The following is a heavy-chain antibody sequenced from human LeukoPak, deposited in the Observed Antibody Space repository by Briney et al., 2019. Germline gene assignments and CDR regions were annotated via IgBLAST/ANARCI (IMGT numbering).Heavy chain of an antibody. J-gene: IGHJ5*02. V-gene: IGHV4-4*07. CDR2: FYNSGST. Sequence: PSETLSLTCSVSGGSISNYYWSWIRQPAGKGLEWIGRFYNSGSTNCNPSLKSRVSMSVDTPKNQFSLKLSSVTAADTAVYYCARDIGSSSSLRFDPWGQGTLVTVSS. CDR3: ARDIGSSSSLRFDP. D-gene: IGHD6-13*01. CDR1: GGSISNYY.